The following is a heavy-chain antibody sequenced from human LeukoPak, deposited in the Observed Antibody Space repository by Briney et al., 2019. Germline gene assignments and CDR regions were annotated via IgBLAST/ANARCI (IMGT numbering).Heavy chain of an antibody. CDR2: IYYSGNT. D-gene: IGHD6-13*01. Sequence: SETLSLTCTVSGGSINSYYWSWIRQPPGKGLEWIGYIYYSGNTNYNPSLKSRVTISVDTSKNQFSLRLTSVTAADTAVYYCARARGTPYSNSWYNDAFDIWGQGTMVTVSS. CDR1: GGSINSYY. J-gene: IGHJ3*02. V-gene: IGHV4-59*12. CDR3: ARARGTPYSNSWYNDAFDI.